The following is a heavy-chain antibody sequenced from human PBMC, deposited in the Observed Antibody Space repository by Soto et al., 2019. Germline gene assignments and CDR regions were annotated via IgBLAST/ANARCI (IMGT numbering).Heavy chain of an antibody. CDR1: GGSIGGYD. J-gene: IGHJ4*02. CDR2: IYYSGST. CDR3: ASYRVIAAAGTAY. D-gene: IGHD6-13*01. Sequence: SETMSLTCTVSGGSIGGYDWRWIRQPPGKGLEWIGYIYYSGSTNYNPSLKSRVTISVDTSKNQFSLKLSSVTAADTAVYYCASYRVIAAAGTAYWGQGTLVTVSS. V-gene: IGHV4-59*01.